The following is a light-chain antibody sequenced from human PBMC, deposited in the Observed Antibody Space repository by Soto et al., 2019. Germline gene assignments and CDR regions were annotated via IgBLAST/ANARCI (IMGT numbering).Light chain of an antibody. V-gene: IGKV3-15*01. CDR1: QSVSSK. J-gene: IGKJ1*01. Sequence: EIVMTQSPATLSLSPGQRATLSCRASQSVSSKLACYQQRPGQAPRLLIYSASTRATGIPARFSGSGSGTEFTLTISSLQSEDFSVYYGHQYNHWLTWTFGQGTKVEIK. CDR3: HQYNHWLTWT. CDR2: SAS.